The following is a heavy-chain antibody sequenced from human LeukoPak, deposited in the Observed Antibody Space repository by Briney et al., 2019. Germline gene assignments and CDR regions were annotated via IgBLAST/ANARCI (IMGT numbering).Heavy chain of an antibody. J-gene: IGHJ4*02. CDR3: AKWAVLLWFGESSSGYYFDY. CDR1: GFTFSSYS. D-gene: IGHD3-10*01. Sequence: DPGGSLRLSCAASGFTFSSYSMNWVRQAPGKGLEWVSSISSSSSYIYYADSVKGRFTISRDNAKNSLYLQMNSLRAEDTAVYYCAKWAVLLWFGESSSGYYFDYWGQGALVTVSS. V-gene: IGHV3-21*01. CDR2: ISSSSSYI.